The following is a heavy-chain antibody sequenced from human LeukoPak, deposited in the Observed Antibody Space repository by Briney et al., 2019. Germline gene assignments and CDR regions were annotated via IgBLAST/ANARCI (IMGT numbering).Heavy chain of an antibody. CDR3: AKVPNWGSAKQPFDY. CDR1: GFTFSSYG. Sequence: GGSLRLSCAASGFTFSSYGMHWVRQAPGKGLEWVAVISYDGSNKYYADSVKGRFTISRDNSKNTLYLQMNSLRAEDTAVYYCAKVPNWGSAKQPFDYWGQGTLVTVSS. J-gene: IGHJ4*02. V-gene: IGHV3-30*18. D-gene: IGHD7-27*01. CDR2: ISYDGSNK.